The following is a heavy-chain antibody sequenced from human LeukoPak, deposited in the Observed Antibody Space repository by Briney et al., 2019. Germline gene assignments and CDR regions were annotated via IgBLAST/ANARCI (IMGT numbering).Heavy chain of an antibody. Sequence: ASLKVSCKASGYTFTGDDMHWVRQAPGQGFEWMVRIGPNNGAIKYAQKFQCRVTVTRGTSTSTVYMELSRLESDDTAVSFCGSCSLNDQAGYCGQGTLATVPS. CDR1: GYTFTGDD. V-gene: IGHV1-2*06. CDR3: GSCSLNDQAGY. J-gene: IGHJ4*02. CDR2: IGPNNGAI. D-gene: IGHD1-1*01.